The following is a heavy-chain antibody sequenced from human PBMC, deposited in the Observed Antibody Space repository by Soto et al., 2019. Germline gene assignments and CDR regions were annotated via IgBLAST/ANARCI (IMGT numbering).Heavy chain of an antibody. CDR1: GFTFSDYY. CDR3: ARVAWGTAMTKGYYYYYMDV. V-gene: IGHV3-11*01. CDR2: ISSSGSTI. D-gene: IGHD5-18*01. Sequence: GGSLRLSCAASGFTFSDYYMSWIRQAPGKGLEWVSYISSSGSTIYYADSVKGRFTISRDNAKNSLYLQMNSLRAEDTAVYYCARVAWGTAMTKGYYYYYMDVWGKGTTVTVSS. J-gene: IGHJ6*03.